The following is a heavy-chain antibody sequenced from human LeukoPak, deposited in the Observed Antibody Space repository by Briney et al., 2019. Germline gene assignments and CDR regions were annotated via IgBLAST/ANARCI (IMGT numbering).Heavy chain of an antibody. J-gene: IGHJ4*02. V-gene: IGHV3-21*01. Sequence: GGSLRLSCAASGFTFSSYTMNWVRQAPGKGLEWVLSITRIGGYIYYADSVKCRFTISRDNAKNSLYLQMHSLRAEDTAVYYCARDAIIGGILVWGQGTLVTVSS. D-gene: IGHD3-16*02. CDR1: GFTFSSYT. CDR2: ITRIGGYI. CDR3: ARDAIIGGILV.